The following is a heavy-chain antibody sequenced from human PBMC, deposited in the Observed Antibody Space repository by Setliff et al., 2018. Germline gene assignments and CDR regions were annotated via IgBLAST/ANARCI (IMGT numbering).Heavy chain of an antibody. Sequence: GESLKISCAASGFSINVYPMTWVRQAPGKGLECVSGMYGVGATFYADSVKGRFTISRDISNLYLQMNNLRAEDTAFYFCAKDASYYDILTGANYLDTWGRGTLVTVSS. CDR2: MYGVGAT. CDR3: AKDASYYDILTGANYLDT. V-gene: IGHV3-23*01. D-gene: IGHD3-9*01. CDR1: GFSINVYP. J-gene: IGHJ4*02.